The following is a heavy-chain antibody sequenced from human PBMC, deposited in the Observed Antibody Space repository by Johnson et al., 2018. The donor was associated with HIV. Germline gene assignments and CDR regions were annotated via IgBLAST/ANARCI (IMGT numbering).Heavy chain of an antibody. V-gene: IGHV3-30*03. CDR2: ISYDGSKK. J-gene: IGHJ3*02. CDR3: TTDQGWASRSWSLDAFDI. D-gene: IGHD6-13*01. CDR1: GFTFRSYG. Sequence: QVQLVESGGGVVQPGRSLRLSCAASGFTFRSYGVHWVRQAPGKGLEWVAVISYDGSKKYYADSVKGRFTISRDNSKNTLYLQMNSLKTEDTAVYYCTTDQGWASRSWSLDAFDIWGQGTMVTVSS.